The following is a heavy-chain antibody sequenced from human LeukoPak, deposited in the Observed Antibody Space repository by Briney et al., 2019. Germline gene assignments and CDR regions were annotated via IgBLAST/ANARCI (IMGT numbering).Heavy chain of an antibody. D-gene: IGHD4-17*01. J-gene: IGHJ4*02. CDR2: ISGGGGST. V-gene: IGHV3-23*01. Sequence: PGGSLRLSCAASGFTFSSYAMSWVRQAPGKGLELVSAISGGGGSTYYADSVNGRFTFSRDNFKNTLYLQMNSLRPEDTAVYYYDKDHRDGDYSREKSWGQGTLVTGSS. CDR3: DKDHRDGDYSREKS. CDR1: GFTFSSYA.